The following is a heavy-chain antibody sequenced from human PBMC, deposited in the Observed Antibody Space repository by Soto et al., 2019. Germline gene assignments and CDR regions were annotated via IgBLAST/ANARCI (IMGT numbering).Heavy chain of an antibody. J-gene: IGHJ4*02. Sequence: GGSLRLSCAASGFTFSSYAMSWVRQAPGKGLEWVSAISGSGGSTYYADSVKGRFTISRDNSKNTLYLQMNSLRAEDTAVYYCAKDRDYDYIWGSYRYVSGWYYFDYWGQGTLVTVSS. CDR3: AKDRDYDYIWGSYRYVSGWYYFDY. D-gene: IGHD3-16*02. V-gene: IGHV3-23*01. CDR1: GFTFSSYA. CDR2: ISGSGGST.